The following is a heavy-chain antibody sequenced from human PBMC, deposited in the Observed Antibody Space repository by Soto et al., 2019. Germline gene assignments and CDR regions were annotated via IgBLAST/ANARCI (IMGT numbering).Heavy chain of an antibody. CDR1: GFTVSSNY. Sequence: GGSLRLSCAASGFTVSSNYMSWVRQAPGKGLEWVSVIYSGGSTYYADSGKGRFTISRDNSKNTLYLQMNSLRAEDTAVYYCARVRTTNTRGVDVWGQGTTVTVSS. D-gene: IGHD4-4*01. CDR2: IYSGGST. J-gene: IGHJ6*02. V-gene: IGHV3-53*01. CDR3: ARVRTTNTRGVDV.